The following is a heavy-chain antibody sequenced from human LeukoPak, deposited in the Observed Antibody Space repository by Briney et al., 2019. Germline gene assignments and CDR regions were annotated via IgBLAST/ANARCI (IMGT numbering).Heavy chain of an antibody. J-gene: IGHJ6*02. CDR1: GGSFSGYY. D-gene: IGHD5-18*01. CDR3: ARGQYSYGYRYYYYGMDV. V-gene: IGHV4-34*01. Sequence: SETLSLTCAVYGGSFSGYYWSWIRQPPGKGLEWIGEINHSGSTNYNPSLRSRVTISVDTSKNQFSLKLSSVTAADTAVYYCARGQYSYGYRYYYYGMDVWGQGTTVTVSS. CDR2: INHSGST.